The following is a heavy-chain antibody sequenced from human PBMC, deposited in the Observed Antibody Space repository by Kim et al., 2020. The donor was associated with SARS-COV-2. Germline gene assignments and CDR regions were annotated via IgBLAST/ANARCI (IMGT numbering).Heavy chain of an antibody. D-gene: IGHD3-10*02. J-gene: IGHJ4*02. V-gene: IGHV3-7*01. CDR3: ARSVFGDNY. CDR1: GFTFSHDW. CDR2: INQDGSES. Sequence: GGSPRLSCAASGFTFSHDWMTWVRQAPGKGLEWVANINQDGSESYYVDSVKGRFTISRDNAKNSLYLQMNSLRVEDTAVYYCARSVFGDNYWGQGTLVSVSS.